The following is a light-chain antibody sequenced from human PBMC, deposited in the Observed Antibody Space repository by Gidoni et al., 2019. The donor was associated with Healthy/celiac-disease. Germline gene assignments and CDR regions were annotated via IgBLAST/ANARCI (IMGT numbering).Light chain of an antibody. J-gene: IGKJ1*01. Sequence: DIVMTQSPDSLAVSLGERATINCKSSQSVLYSSNNKNYLAWYQQKPGQPPKLLIYWASNRESGVPDRFSGSGSGTDFTLTISSLQAEDVAVYYCQQYYSSPTFXQXTKVEIK. CDR2: WAS. V-gene: IGKV4-1*01. CDR3: QQYYSSPT. CDR1: QSVLYSSNNKNY.